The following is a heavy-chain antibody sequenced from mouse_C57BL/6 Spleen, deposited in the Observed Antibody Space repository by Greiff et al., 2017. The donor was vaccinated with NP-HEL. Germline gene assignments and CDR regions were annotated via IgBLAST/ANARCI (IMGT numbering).Heavy chain of an antibody. Sequence: EVHLVESGPELVKPGDSVKISCKASGYSFTGYFMNWVMQSHGKSLEWIGRINPYNGDTFYNQKFKGKATLTVDKSSSTAHMELRSLTSEDAAVYDCARWDSDFDYWGQGTTLTVSS. J-gene: IGHJ2*01. CDR3: ARWDSDFDY. V-gene: IGHV1-20*01. CDR2: INPYNGDT. CDR1: GYSFTGYF. D-gene: IGHD4-1*01.